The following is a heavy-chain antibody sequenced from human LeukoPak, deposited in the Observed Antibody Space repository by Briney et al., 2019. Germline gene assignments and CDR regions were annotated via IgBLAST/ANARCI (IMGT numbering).Heavy chain of an antibody. J-gene: IGHJ4*02. CDR2: IKADGSEI. V-gene: IGHV3-7*01. Sequence: GGSLRLSCTASGFTFSNYLMQWLRQAPGKGLEWVANIKADGSEIYYLDSVKGRFTSSRDNANNSLFLQMNSVRVEDTAVYYCAKGPLCGQGTLVTVSS. CDR3: AKGPL. CDR1: GFTFSNYL.